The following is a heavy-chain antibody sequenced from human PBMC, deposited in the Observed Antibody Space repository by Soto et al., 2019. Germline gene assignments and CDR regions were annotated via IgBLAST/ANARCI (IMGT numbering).Heavy chain of an antibody. V-gene: IGHV4-30-4*01. J-gene: IGHJ5*02. CDR1: GGSISSGDYY. Sequence: PSETLSLTCTVSGGSISSGDYYWSWIRRPPGKGLEWIGYIYYSGSTYYNPSLKSRVTISVDTSKNQFSLKLSSVTAADTAVYYCASAQCYDSSGYYPFPWFDPWGQGTLVTVSS. CDR2: IYYSGST. D-gene: IGHD3-22*01. CDR3: ASAQCYDSSGYYPFPWFDP.